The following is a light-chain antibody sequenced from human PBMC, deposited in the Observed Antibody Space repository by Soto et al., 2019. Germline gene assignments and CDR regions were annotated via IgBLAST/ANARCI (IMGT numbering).Light chain of an antibody. Sequence: QSVLTQPASVSGSPGQSITISCTGTSSDVGVYNHVSWYQQHPGKAPKLMIYDVSNRPSGVSNRFSGSKSGNTASLTISGLQAEEESDYYCSSYTTTSTQVFGTGTKLNVL. V-gene: IGLV2-14*03. J-gene: IGLJ1*01. CDR1: SSDVGVYNH. CDR2: DVS. CDR3: SSYTTTSTQV.